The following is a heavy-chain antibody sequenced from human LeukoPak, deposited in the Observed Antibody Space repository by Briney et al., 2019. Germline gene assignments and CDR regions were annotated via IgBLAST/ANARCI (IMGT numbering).Heavy chain of an antibody. CDR2: ISYDGSNK. Sequence: PGGPLRLSCAASGFTFSSYGMHWVRQAPGKGLEWVAVISYDGSNKYYADSVKGRFTISRDNSKNTLYLQMNSLRAEDTAVYYCAKDLLARIAAAGRASDILDYWGQGTLVTVSS. CDR3: AKDLLARIAAAGRASDILDY. D-gene: IGHD6-13*01. V-gene: IGHV3-30*18. J-gene: IGHJ4*02. CDR1: GFTFSSYG.